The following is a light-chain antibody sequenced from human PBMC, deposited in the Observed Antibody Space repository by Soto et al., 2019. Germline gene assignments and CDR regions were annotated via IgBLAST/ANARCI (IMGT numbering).Light chain of an antibody. CDR2: GAS. CDR1: QSVSRN. CDR3: QQYNSYWT. V-gene: IGKV3-15*01. J-gene: IGKJ1*01. Sequence: EIVMTQSPATLSVSPGERATLSCRASQSVSRNLAWYQQRPGQAPRLLISGASTRATGIPARFSGSGSGTEFTLTISSLQPDDFATYYCQQYNSYWTCGQGTKVDIK.